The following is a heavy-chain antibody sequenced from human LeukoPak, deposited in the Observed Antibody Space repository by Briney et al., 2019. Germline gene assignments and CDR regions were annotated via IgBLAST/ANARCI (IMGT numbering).Heavy chain of an antibody. CDR1: GYTFTGYY. D-gene: IGHD3-9*01. V-gene: IGHV1-8*02. CDR2: INPNSGNT. CDR3: ARGAMYYDILTGYYNQRDYGMDV. J-gene: IGHJ6*02. Sequence: GASVKVSCKASGYTFTGYYMHWVRQAPGQGLEWMGWINPNSGNTGYAQKFQGRVTMTRNTSISTAYMELSSLRSEDTAVYYCARGAMYYDILTGYYNQRDYGMDVWGQGTTVTVSS.